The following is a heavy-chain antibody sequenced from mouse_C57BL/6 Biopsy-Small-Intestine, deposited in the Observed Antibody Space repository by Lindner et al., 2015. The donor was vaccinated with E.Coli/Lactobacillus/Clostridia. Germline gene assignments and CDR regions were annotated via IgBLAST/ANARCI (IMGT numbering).Heavy chain of an antibody. J-gene: IGHJ1*03. CDR1: GYTFTGYW. CDR2: ILPGGGST. Sequence: VQLQESGAELMKPGASVKLSCKATGYTFTGYWIEWVKQRPGHGLEWIGEILPGGGSTTYNEKFMGKATFTADTSSNTAYMQLSSLTTEDSAICYCTRQFYYNGGTYRWYFDVWGTGTTVTVSS. V-gene: IGHV1-9*01. D-gene: IGHD1-1*01. CDR3: TRQFYYNGGTYRWYFDV.